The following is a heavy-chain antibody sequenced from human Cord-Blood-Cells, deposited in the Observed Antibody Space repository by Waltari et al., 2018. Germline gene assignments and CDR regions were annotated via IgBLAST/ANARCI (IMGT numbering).Heavy chain of an antibody. CDR3: ARGAVYSGYDVDGYNPDY. J-gene: IGHJ4*02. D-gene: IGHD5-12*01. CDR1: GYTFTGYY. V-gene: IGHV1-2*02. CDR2: INPNSGGT. Sequence: QVQLVQSGAEVKKPGASVKVSCPASGYTFTGYYLPWVRQAPRQGLEWMGWINPNSGGTNYAQKFQGRVTMTRDTSISTAYMELSRLRSDDTAVYYCARGAVYSGYDVDGYNPDYWGQGTLVTVSS.